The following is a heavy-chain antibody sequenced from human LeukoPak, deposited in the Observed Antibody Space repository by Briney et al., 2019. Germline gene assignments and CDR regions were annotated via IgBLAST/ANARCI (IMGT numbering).Heavy chain of an antibody. J-gene: IGHJ4*02. CDR2: INPNSGGT. Sequence: ASVKVSCKASGYTFTGYYMHWVRQVPGQGLEWMGWINPNSGGTNYAQKFQGRVTMTRDTSISTAYMELSRLRSDDTAVYYCARGRSVVVPADMRDYWGQGALVTVSS. CDR3: ARGRSVVVPADMRDY. CDR1: GYTFTGYY. D-gene: IGHD2-2*01. V-gene: IGHV1-2*02.